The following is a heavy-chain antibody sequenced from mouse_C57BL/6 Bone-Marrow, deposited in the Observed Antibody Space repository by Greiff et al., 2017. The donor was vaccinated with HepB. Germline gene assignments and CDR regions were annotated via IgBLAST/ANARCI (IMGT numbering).Heavy chain of an antibody. V-gene: IGHV1-81*01. J-gene: IGHJ2*01. D-gene: IGHD1-1*01. CDR1: GYTFTSYG. Sequence: VKLVESGAELARPGASVKLSCKASGYTFTSYGISWVKQRTGQGLEWIGEIYPRSGNPYYNEKFKGKATLTADKSSSTAYMELRSLTSEDSAVYFCAREGYYYGSSPPFDYWGQGTTLTVSS. CDR3: AREGYYYGSSPPFDY. CDR2: IYPRSGNP.